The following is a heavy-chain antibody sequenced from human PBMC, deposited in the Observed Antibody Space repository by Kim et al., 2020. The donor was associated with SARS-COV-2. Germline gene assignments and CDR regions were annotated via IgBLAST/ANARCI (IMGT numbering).Heavy chain of an antibody. CDR3: ARGVPGGSYPD. J-gene: IGHJ4*02. D-gene: IGHD1-26*01. CDR2: T. V-gene: IGHV1-8*01. Sequence: TGYAQKFQGRVPMTRNTSISTAYMELSSLRSEDTAVYYCARGVPGGSYPDWGQGTLVTVSS.